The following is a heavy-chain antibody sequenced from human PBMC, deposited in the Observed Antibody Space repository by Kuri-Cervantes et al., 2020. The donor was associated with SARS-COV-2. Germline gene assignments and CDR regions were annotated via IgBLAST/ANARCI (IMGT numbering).Heavy chain of an antibody. V-gene: IGHV3-30*15. CDR3: VRVRVEWELLDAFDV. J-gene: IGHJ3*01. Sequence: GGSLRLSCAASGFTLRRYAIHWVRQAPGKGLDWVAVISYDGSNEDYADSVKGRFTISRDNSKNTLNLQMSSLRPEDTAVYYCVRVRVEWELLDAFDVWGQGTMVTVSS. CDR2: ISYDGSNE. D-gene: IGHD3-3*01. CDR1: GFTLRRYA.